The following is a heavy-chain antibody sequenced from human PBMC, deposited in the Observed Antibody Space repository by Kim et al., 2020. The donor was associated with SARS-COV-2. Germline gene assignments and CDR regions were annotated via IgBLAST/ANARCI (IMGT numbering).Heavy chain of an antibody. J-gene: IGHJ4*02. D-gene: IGHD2-15*01. CDR1: GFTFSSYS. CDR2: ISSSSSTI. Sequence: GGSLRLSCAASGFTFSSYSMNWVRQAPGKGLEWVSYISSSSSTIYYADSVKGRFTISRDNAKNSLYLQMNSLRDEDTAVYYCARDLPPTSGPPGTFDYWGQGTLVTVSS. V-gene: IGHV3-48*02. CDR3: ARDLPPTSGPPGTFDY.